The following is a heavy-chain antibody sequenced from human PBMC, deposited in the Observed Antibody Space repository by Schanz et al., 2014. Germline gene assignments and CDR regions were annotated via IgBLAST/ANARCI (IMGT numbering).Heavy chain of an antibody. J-gene: IGHJ6*02. CDR2: ISGSGETT. Sequence: EVQLLESGGGLVQPGGSLRLSCAASGFTFSSYAMSWVRQAPGKGLAWVSAISGSGETTYYADSVKGRFTISRDNSKNALYLQMNSLRAEDTAVYYCARRITGTHHNPYYHGMDVWGQGTTVTVSS. CDR3: ARRITGTHHNPYYHGMDV. V-gene: IGHV3-23*01. CDR1: GFTFSSYA. D-gene: IGHD1-20*01.